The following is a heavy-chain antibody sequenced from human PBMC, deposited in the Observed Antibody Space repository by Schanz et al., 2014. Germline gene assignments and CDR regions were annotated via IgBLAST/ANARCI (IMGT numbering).Heavy chain of an antibody. CDR3: ARHSGYYYYYGMDV. Sequence: QLQLQESGPGLVKPSETLSLTCTVSGGSISSSSYYWGWIRQPPGKGLEWIGSIYYSGSTYYNPSLKSRVTISVDTSKTQFSLKLSSVPAADTAVYYCARHSGYYYYYGMDVWGQGTTVTVSS. CDR1: GGSISSSSYY. CDR2: IYYSGST. J-gene: IGHJ6*02. V-gene: IGHV4-39*01.